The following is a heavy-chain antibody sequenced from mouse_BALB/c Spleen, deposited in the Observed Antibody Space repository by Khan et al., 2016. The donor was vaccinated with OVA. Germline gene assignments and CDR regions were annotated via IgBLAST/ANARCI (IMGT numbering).Heavy chain of an antibody. Sequence: VQLQQSGPELVKPGASVKMSCKASGYTFTNYVMHWVKQKPGQGLEWIGYINPYNDGAKYNEKFKGKATLTSDKSSSTAYMELSSLTSEDSAVYYCARDDSSPYYAMDYWGQGTSVTVSS. CDR2: INPYNDGA. J-gene: IGHJ4*01. CDR3: ARDDSSPYYAMDY. V-gene: IGHV1S136*01. CDR1: GYTFTNYV. D-gene: IGHD1-1*01.